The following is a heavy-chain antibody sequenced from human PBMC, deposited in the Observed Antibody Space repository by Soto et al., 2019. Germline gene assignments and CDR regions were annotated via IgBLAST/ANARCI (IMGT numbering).Heavy chain of an antibody. D-gene: IGHD4-17*01. CDR3: ARPITTAYYYYMDV. CDR2: ISSSSSTI. J-gene: IGHJ6*03. V-gene: IGHV3-48*01. Sequence: GGSLRLSCAASGLTVCSSSMNWVRKATGKVLEWVSYISSSSSTIYYADSVKGRFTISRDNAKNSLYLQMNSLRAEDTAVYYCARPITTAYYYYMDVWGKGTTVTVPS. CDR1: GLTVCSSS.